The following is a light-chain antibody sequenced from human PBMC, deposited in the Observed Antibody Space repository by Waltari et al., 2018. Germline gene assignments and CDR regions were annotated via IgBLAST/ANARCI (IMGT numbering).Light chain of an antibody. CDR2: RNN. Sequence: QSVLTQPPSASGTPGQRVTISCSGSSSNIGSNYVYWYQQLPGTAPKLLIYRNNRRPSGVPDRFSGSKSGTSASLAVGGLRSEDEADYYCAAWDYSLSGHVVFGGGTKLTVL. J-gene: IGLJ2*01. CDR1: SSNIGSNY. CDR3: AAWDYSLSGHVV. V-gene: IGLV1-47*01.